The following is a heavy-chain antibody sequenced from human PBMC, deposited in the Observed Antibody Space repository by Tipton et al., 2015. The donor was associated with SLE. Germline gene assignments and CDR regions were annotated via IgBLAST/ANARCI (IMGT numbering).Heavy chain of an antibody. D-gene: IGHD5-24*01. CDR2: IYYSGST. J-gene: IGHJ4*02. CDR1: GGSFSVHYWS. Sequence: TLSLTCAVYGGSFSVHYWSWSWIRQPPGKGLEWIGTIYYSGSTYYNPSLNSRVTISVDTSKNQFSLKLSSVTAADTAVYYCARRRDGDGSDYWGQGTLVTVSS. CDR3: ARRRDGDGSDY. V-gene: IGHV4-39*01.